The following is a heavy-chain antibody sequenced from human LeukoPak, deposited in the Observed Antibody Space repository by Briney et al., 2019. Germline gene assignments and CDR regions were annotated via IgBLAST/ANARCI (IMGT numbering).Heavy chain of an antibody. J-gene: IGHJ4*02. D-gene: IGHD6-19*01. V-gene: IGHV3-23*01. CDR2: ISGSGGGT. CDR1: GFTVSSKY. Sequence: GGSLRLSCAASGFTVSSKYMAWVRQAPGKGLAWVSTISGSGGGTYYADSVKGRFTISRDNSKNTLYLQINNLRAEDTAIYYCAKRVADTGDLYDYWGQGTLVTVSS. CDR3: AKRVADTGDLYDY.